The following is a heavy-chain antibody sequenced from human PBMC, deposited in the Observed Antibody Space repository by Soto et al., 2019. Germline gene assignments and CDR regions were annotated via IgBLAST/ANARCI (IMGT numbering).Heavy chain of an antibody. D-gene: IGHD2-8*01. CDR2: LSHDGGNI. J-gene: IGHJ4*02. CDR1: DFSFTHHA. Sequence: PGGSLRLSCVAPDFSFTHHAMTWVRLRPGKGLQWVAALSHDGGNIYYGDSVRGRFTISRDNSKNTLYLQMHSLKAEDTALYFWARQMVTLVDTAIDFCGQGTHGSVSS. CDR3: ARQMVTLVDTAIDF. V-gene: IGHV3-23*01.